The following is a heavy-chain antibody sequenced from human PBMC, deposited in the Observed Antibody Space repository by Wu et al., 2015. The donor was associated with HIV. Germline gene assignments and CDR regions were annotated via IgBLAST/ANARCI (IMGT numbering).Heavy chain of an antibody. Sequence: QVQLVQSGAKLKKPGSSVKVSCKVSGGSFSTYGVNWVRQAPGQGLEWMGRIVPIFDTTHYAPKFQGKVMITVDEATTTAYMELSSLTSDDTAIYYCARDLERAHYYYYLMGVWGQGTTVTVSS. D-gene: IGHD3-16*01. V-gene: IGHV1-69*13. J-gene: IGHJ6*02. CDR2: IVPIFDTT. CDR1: GGSFSTYG. CDR3: ARDLERAHYYYYLMGV.